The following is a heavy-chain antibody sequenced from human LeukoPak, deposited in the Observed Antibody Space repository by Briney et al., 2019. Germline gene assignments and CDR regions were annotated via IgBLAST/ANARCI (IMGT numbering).Heavy chain of an antibody. CDR3: ARDRPGALLWFGESFSY. CDR2: ISAYNGNT. D-gene: IGHD3-10*01. Sequence: GASVKVSCKASGYTFTSYGISWVRQAPGQGLEWMGWISAYNGNTNYAQKLQGRVTMTTDTSTSTAYMELRSLRPDDTAVYYCARDRPGALLWFGESFSYWGQGTLVTVSS. J-gene: IGHJ4*02. CDR1: GYTFTSYG. V-gene: IGHV1-18*01.